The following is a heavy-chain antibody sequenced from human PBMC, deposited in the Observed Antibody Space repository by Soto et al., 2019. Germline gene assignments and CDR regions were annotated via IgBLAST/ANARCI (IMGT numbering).Heavy chain of an antibody. CDR3: ARDMGRGSGSYYIPPYYYYGMDV. V-gene: IGHV3-48*02. J-gene: IGHJ6*02. Sequence: AGGSLRLSCAASGFTFSSYSMNWVRQAPGKGLEWVSYISSSSSTIYYADSVKGRFTISRDNAKNSLYLQMNSLRDEDTAVYYCARDMGRGSGSYYIPPYYYYGMDVWGQGTTVTVSS. D-gene: IGHD3-10*01. CDR2: ISSSSSTI. CDR1: GFTFSSYS.